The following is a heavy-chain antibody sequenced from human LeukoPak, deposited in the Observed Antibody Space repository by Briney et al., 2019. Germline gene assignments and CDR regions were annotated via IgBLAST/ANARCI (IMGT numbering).Heavy chain of an antibody. D-gene: IGHD3-16*02. CDR1: GGSISSSSYY. Sequence: SETLSLTCTVSGGSISSSSYYWGWIRQPPGKGLEWIGSIYYSGSTYYNPSLKSRVTISVDTSKNQFSLKLSSVTAADTAVYYCASRDYDCVWGSYRYGYYFDYWGQGTLVTVSS. CDR3: ASRDYDCVWGSYRYGYYFDY. J-gene: IGHJ4*02. CDR2: IYYSGST. V-gene: IGHV4-39*01.